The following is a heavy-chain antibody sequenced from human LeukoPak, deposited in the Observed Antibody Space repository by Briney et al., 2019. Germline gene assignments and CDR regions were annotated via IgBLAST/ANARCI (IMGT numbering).Heavy chain of an antibody. D-gene: IGHD3-22*01. CDR3: ARDGQTYYYDSSGYRPNYFDY. V-gene: IGHV1-69*04. CDR1: GGTFSSYA. J-gene: IGHJ4*02. Sequence: SVKVSCKASGGTFSSYAISWVRQAPGQGLEWMGRIIPILGIAKYAQKFQGRVTITADKSTSTAYMELSSLRSEDTAVYYCARDGQTYYYDSSGYRPNYFDYWGQGTLVTVSS. CDR2: IIPILGIA.